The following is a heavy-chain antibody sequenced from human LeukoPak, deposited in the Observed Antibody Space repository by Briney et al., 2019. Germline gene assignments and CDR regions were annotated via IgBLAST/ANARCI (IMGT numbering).Heavy chain of an antibody. V-gene: IGHV5-51*01. J-gene: IGHJ4*02. CDR3: ARRPRGNYLFQY. CDR1: GHSFSTDW. CDR2: IYPSDSDI. D-gene: IGHD1-26*01. Sequence: GESLKISCKGSGHSFSTDWIGWVRQMPGKGLEWMGVIYPSDSDIRYSPSFEGQVTISADKSISTAYLQWSSLKASDTGIYYCARRPRGNYLFQYWGQGTLVTVSS.